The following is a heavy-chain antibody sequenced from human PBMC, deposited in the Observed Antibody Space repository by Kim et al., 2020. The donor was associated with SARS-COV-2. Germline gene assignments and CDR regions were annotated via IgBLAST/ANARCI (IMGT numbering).Heavy chain of an antibody. D-gene: IGHD3-10*01. Sequence: GGSLRLSCAASGFTFSSYGMHWVRQAPGKGLEWVAVISYDGSNKYYADSVKGRFTISRDNSKNTLYLQMNSLRAEDTAVYYCARLLWFGELPSPEIPIPRDLARYFDLWGRGTLVTVSS. CDR3: ARLLWFGELPSPEIPIPRDLARYFDL. V-gene: IGHV3-33*05. J-gene: IGHJ2*01. CDR2: ISYDGSNK. CDR1: GFTFSSYG.